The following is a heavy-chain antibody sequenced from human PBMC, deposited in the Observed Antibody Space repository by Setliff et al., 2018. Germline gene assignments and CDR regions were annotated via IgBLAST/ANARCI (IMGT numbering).Heavy chain of an antibody. CDR3: ARQRYYDTTGKAFDI. V-gene: IGHV3-48*01. J-gene: IGHJ3*02. Sequence: GGSLRLSCAASGFTFSSYTMNWVRQAPGKGLEWVSYIANSGSPIYYADSVKGRFTISRDNAKNSLYLQMNSLRADDTAVYYCARQRYYDTTGKAFDIWGQGTMVTVSS. CDR2: IANSGSPI. CDR1: GFTFSSYT. D-gene: IGHD3-22*01.